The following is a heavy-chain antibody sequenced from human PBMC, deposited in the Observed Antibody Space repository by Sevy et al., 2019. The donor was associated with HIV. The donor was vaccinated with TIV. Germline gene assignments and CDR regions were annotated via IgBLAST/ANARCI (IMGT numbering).Heavy chain of an antibody. CDR3: ARSTRSGFGLGGDY. D-gene: IGHD3-10*01. Sequence: GGSLRLSCAVSGFTFSGYAFDWVRQAPGKGLEWVAAISYHGSNKYYADSVKGRCTVSRENSRNTLYLQMNSLRGEDTAMYYCARSTRSGFGLGGDYWGQGTLVTVSS. V-gene: IGHV3-30*04. J-gene: IGHJ4*02. CDR2: ISYHGSNK. CDR1: GFTFSGYA.